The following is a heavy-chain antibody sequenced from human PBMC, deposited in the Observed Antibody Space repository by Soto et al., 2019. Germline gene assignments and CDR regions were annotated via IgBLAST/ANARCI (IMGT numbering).Heavy chain of an antibody. CDR2: ISYDGRNQ. D-gene: IGHD3-10*01. CDR1: GFTFTNYG. V-gene: IGHV3-30*18. J-gene: IGHJ4*02. Sequence: LRLSCAASGFTFTNYGIHWVRQTPGKGLEWVAVISYDGRNQYYADSVKGRFTISKDISKNMVYLQMNSLRAEDTAVYHCAKDRYYYGSGSYGPRIDYWGQGTLVTVSS. CDR3: AKDRYYYGSGSYGPRIDY.